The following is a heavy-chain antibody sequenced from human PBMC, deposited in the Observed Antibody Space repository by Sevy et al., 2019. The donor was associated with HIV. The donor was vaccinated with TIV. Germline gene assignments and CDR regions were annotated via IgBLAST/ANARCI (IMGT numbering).Heavy chain of an antibody. CDR2: ISYDGSNK. CDR1: GFTFSSYG. CDR3: AKDLLVVYATSGVYYYYYYGMDV. J-gene: IGHJ6*02. D-gene: IGHD2-8*02. V-gene: IGHV3-30*18. Sequence: GGSLRLSCAASGFTFSSYGMHWVRQAPGKGLEWVAVISYDGSNKYYADSVKGRFTISRDNSKNTLYLQMNSLRAEDTAVYYCAKDLLVVYATSGVYYYYYYGMDVWGQGTTVTVSS.